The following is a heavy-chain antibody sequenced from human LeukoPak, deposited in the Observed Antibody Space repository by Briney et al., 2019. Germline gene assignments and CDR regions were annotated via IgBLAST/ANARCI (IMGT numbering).Heavy chain of an antibody. CDR1: GFSFSSYA. CDR3: AKDGSGSLDY. CDR2: LSGSGGTT. J-gene: IGHJ4*02. D-gene: IGHD3-10*01. Sequence: PGGSLTLSCVVSGFSFSSYAMNWVRQAPGKGLEWVSALSGSGGTTYYEDSVKGRLTISRDNSRNTLYLQMNSLRAEATAVYYCAKDGSGSLDYWGQGTLVTVSS. V-gene: IGHV3-23*01.